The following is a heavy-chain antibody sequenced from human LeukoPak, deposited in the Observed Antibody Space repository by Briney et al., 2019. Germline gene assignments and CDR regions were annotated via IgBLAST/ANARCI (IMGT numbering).Heavy chain of an antibody. J-gene: IGHJ4*02. D-gene: IGHD6-19*01. V-gene: IGHV3-20*04. CDR3: AKDRYSSGWYSDFDY. CDR2: INWNGGST. Sequence: PGGSLRLSCAASGFTFDDYEMSWVRQAPGKGLEWVSGINWNGGSTGYADSVKGRFTISRDNSKNTVYLQMNSLRAEDTAVYYCAKDRYSSGWYSDFDYWGQGTLVTVSS. CDR1: GFTFDDYE.